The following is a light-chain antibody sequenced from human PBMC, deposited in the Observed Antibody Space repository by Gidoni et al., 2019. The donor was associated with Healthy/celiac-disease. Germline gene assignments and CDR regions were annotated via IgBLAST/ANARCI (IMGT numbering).Light chain of an antibody. Sequence: QSALTQPRSVSGSPGQSVTISCTGTSSDVGGYNYVSWYQQHPGKAPKLMIYDVSKRPSGVPDRFSGSKSGTTASLTISGLQAEDEADYYCCSYAGSYTSYWVFGGGTKLTVL. J-gene: IGLJ3*02. V-gene: IGLV2-11*01. CDR1: SSDVGGYNY. CDR3: CSYAGSYTSYWV. CDR2: DVS.